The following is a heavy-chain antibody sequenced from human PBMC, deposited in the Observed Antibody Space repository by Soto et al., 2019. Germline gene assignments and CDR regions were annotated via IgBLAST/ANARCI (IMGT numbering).Heavy chain of an antibody. CDR1: GGTFSSYA. CDR3: ARDGGIAAAGLGWFDP. J-gene: IGHJ5*02. CDR2: IIPIVGTA. D-gene: IGHD6-13*01. V-gene: IGHV1-69*01. Sequence: QVQLVQSGAEVTKPRSSVTVSCKASGGTFSSYAISWVRQAPGQGLEWMGGIIPIVGTANYAKKLQGRVTITGDESTSTAYMELSSLRSEDTAVYYCARDGGIAAAGLGWFDPWGQGTLVTVS.